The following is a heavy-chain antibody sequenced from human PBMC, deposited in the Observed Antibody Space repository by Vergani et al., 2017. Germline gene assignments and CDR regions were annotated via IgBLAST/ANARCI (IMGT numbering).Heavy chain of an antibody. Sequence: EVQLVQSGAEVKKPGESLKISCKGSGYSFTSYWIGWVRQMPGKGLEWMGIIYPGDSDTRYSPSFQAQVTISADKSISTAYLQWSSLKASDTAMYYLARRPYYYGSGSYPLYGMDVWGQGTTVTVSS. J-gene: IGHJ6*02. D-gene: IGHD3-10*01. V-gene: IGHV5-51*01. CDR3: ARRPYYYGSGSYPLYGMDV. CDR1: GYSFTSYW. CDR2: IYPGDSDT.